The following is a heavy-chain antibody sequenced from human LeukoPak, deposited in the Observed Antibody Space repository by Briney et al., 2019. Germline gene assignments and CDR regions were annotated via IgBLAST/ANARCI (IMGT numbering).Heavy chain of an antibody. D-gene: IGHD3-16*01. Sequence: SETLSLTCTVSGGSISSSSYYWGWIRQPPGKGLEWIGSIYYSGSTYYNPSLKSRVTISVDTSKDQFSLKLSSVTAADTAVYYCAREWGRQIDYWGQGTLVTVSS. CDR1: GGSISSSSYY. CDR3: AREWGRQIDY. CDR2: IYYSGST. J-gene: IGHJ4*02. V-gene: IGHV4-39*07.